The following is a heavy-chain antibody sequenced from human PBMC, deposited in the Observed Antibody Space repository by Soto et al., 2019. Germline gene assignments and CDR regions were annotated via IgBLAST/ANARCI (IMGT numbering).Heavy chain of an antibody. J-gene: IGHJ3*02. CDR2: IYYSGST. D-gene: IGHD7-27*01. Sequence: PSETLSLTCTVSGGSISSGGYYWSWIRQHPGKGLEWIGYIYYSGSTYYNPSLKSRVTISVDTSKNQFSLKLSSVTAADTAVYYCAGPQQVETGDDAFDIWGQGTMVTVSS. CDR3: AGPQQVETGDDAFDI. V-gene: IGHV4-31*03. CDR1: GGSISSGGYY.